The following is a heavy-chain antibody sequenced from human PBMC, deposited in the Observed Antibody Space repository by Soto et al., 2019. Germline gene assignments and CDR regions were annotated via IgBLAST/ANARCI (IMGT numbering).Heavy chain of an antibody. CDR1: GFTFSSYE. CDR3: ARVPKGRYYFDY. D-gene: IGHD4-17*01. Sequence: GGSLRLSCAASGFTFSSYEMNWVRQAPGKGLEWVSYISSSGSTIYYADSVKGRFTISRDNAKNSLYLQMNSLRAEDTAVYYCARVPKGRYYFDYWGQGTLVTVSS. CDR2: ISSSGSTI. J-gene: IGHJ4*02. V-gene: IGHV3-48*03.